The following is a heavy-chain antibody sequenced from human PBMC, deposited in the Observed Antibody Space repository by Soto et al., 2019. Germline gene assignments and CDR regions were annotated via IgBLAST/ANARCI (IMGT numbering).Heavy chain of an antibody. Sequence: QVQLVQSGSEIKKPGASVKVSCKAFGYTFTSYGIGWVRQAPGQGLEWIGWISVYNDNTNYAQKFQGRVTMTTETSSSTAYMELRSLKSDDTAVYYCARIGFDGHWGQDTLVTVSS. V-gene: IGHV1-18*01. CDR2: ISVYNDNT. J-gene: IGHJ1*01. CDR1: GYTFTSYG. D-gene: IGHD3-9*01. CDR3: ARIGFDGH.